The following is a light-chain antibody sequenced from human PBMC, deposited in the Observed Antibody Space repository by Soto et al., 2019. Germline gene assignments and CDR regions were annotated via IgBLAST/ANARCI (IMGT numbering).Light chain of an antibody. Sequence: DIHMTQSPSSLSASVGNIFTITCRASQGISSYLAWYQQNTGKAPKLLIYAASSLQSGVPSRLSGSGYGTELTLTISSMQTEDFETYYCLQHNSYPRTFGQGTKVDIK. CDR3: LQHNSYPRT. CDR1: QGISSY. J-gene: IGKJ1*01. CDR2: AAS. V-gene: IGKV1-9*01.